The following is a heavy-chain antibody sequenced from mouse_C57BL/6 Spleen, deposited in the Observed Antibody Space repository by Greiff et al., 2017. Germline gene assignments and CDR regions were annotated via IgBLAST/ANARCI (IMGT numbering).Heavy chain of an antibody. CDR2: ISSGGSYT. Sequence: DVQLVESGGDLVKPGGSLKLSCAASGFTFSSYGMSWVRQTPDKRLEWVATISSGGSYTYYPDSVKGRFTISRDNAKNTPYLQMSSLKSEDTAMYYGARQGGNEGTGWYFDVWGTGTTVTVSS. D-gene: IGHD4-1*01. CDR1: GFTFSSYG. V-gene: IGHV5-6*01. CDR3: ARQGGNEGTGWYFDV. J-gene: IGHJ1*03.